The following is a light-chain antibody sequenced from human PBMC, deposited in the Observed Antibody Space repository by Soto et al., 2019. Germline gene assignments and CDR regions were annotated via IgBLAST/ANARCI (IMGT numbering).Light chain of an antibody. Sequence: QSALTQPASVSGSPGQSITISCTGTRSDVGGYNYVSWYQQHPGKAPKLMIYEVSNRPSGVSNRFSGSKSGNTASLTISGLQAEDEAYYYCSSYTNSGTHVVFGGGTKLTVL. J-gene: IGLJ2*01. CDR3: SSYTNSGTHVV. CDR2: EVS. V-gene: IGLV2-14*01. CDR1: RSDVGGYNY.